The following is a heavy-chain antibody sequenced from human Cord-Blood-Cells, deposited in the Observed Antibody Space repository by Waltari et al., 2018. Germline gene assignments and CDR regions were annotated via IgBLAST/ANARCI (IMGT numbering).Heavy chain of an antibody. J-gene: IGHJ6*02. CDR1: GGSISSGGYY. CDR2: IYYSGST. Sequence: QVQLQESGPGLVKPSQTLSLTCTVSGGSISSGGYYWSWIRKHPGKGLEWIGYIYYSGSTYYNPSLKSRVTISVDTSKNQFSLKLSSVTAADTAVYYCARGPPEWEHYYGMDVWGQGTTVTVSS. CDR3: ARGPPEWEHYYGMDV. V-gene: IGHV4-31*03. D-gene: IGHD1-26*01.